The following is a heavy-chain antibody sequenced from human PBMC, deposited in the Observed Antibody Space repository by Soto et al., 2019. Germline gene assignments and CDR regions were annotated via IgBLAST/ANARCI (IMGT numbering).Heavy chain of an antibody. J-gene: IGHJ4*02. V-gene: IGHV3-66*01. CDR2: IYSGGST. CDR1: GFTVSSNY. D-gene: IGHD2-15*01. Sequence: EVQLVESGGGLVQPGGSLRLSCAASGFTVSSNYMSWVRQAPGKGLEWVSVIYSGGSTYYADSVKGRFTISRDNSATTLHLQMHSLRADDTAVYYCARTCSGGTCSFDYWGQGTLVTVSS. CDR3: ARTCSGGTCSFDY.